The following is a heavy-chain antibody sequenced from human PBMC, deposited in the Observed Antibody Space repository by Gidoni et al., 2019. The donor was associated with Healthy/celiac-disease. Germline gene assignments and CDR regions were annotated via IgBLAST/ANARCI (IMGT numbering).Heavy chain of an antibody. CDR2: IYPGDYDT. V-gene: IGHV5-51*01. D-gene: IGHD3-22*01. J-gene: IGHJ4*02. CDR1: GYSLTSSW. CDR3: ARGAYYYDSSGYYYYY. Sequence: VQMLQSGAEVKKPGESLKISCKGPGYSLTSSWIGWVRQMPGKGLEWMGLIYPGDYDTRYSPSFQGQVTISADKSISTAYLQWSSLKASDTAMYYCARGAYYYDSSGYYYYYWGQGTLVTVSS.